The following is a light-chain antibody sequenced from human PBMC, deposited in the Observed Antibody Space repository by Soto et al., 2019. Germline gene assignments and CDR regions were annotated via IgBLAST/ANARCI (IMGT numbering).Light chain of an antibody. Sequence: QSALTQPASVSGSPGQSITISCTGTSSDVGGYNYVSWYQQHPGKDPKLMIYEVGNRPSGVSNRFSASKSGNTASLTISGLQAEDEADYYCSSYRGSNTVVFGGGTKLTVL. CDR2: EVG. J-gene: IGLJ2*01. CDR1: SSDVGGYNY. CDR3: SSYRGSNTVV. V-gene: IGLV2-14*01.